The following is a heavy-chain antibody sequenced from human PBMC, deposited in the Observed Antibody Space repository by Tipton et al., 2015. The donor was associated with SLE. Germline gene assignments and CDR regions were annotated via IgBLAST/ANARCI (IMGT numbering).Heavy chain of an antibody. Sequence: TLSLTCTVSGGTISSDPYYWGWIRQPPGKGLEWIGSIYHRGNTYYNPSLKSRVAVSVDTSKNQFSLKLSSVTAADTAVYYCASGVLGQQLPGVWGQGTLVTVSS. V-gene: IGHV4-39*07. D-gene: IGHD6-13*01. CDR2: IYHRGNT. CDR1: GGTISSDPYY. J-gene: IGHJ4*02. CDR3: ASGVLGQQLPGV.